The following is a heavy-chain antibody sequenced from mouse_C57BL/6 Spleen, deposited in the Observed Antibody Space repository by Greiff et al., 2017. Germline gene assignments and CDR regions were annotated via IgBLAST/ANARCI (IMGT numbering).Heavy chain of an antibody. CDR1: GYTFTSYW. V-gene: IGHV1-53*01. CDR3: ARTGGGSRWYFDV. J-gene: IGHJ1*03. Sequence: VQLQQPGTELVKPGASVKLSCKASGYTFTSYWMHWVKQRPGQGLEWIGNINPSNGGTNYNEKFKSKATLTVDKSSSTAYMQLSSLTSEDSAVYYCARTGGGSRWYFDVWGTGTTVTVSS. D-gene: IGHD1-1*01. CDR2: INPSNGGT.